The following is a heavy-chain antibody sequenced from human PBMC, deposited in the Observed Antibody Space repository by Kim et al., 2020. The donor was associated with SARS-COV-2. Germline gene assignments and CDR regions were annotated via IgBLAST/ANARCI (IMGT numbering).Heavy chain of an antibody. J-gene: IGHJ6*03. V-gene: IGHV1-46*01. CDR1: GYTFTSYY. D-gene: IGHD3-16*01. CDR3: ARARGDAGEFSHYYYYMDV. CDR2: INPSGGST. Sequence: ASVKVSCKASGYTFTSYYMHWVRQAPGQGLEWMGIINPSGGSTSYAQKFQGRVTMTRDTSTSTVYMELSSLRSEDTAVYYCARARGDAGEFSHYYYYMDVWGKGTTVTVSS.